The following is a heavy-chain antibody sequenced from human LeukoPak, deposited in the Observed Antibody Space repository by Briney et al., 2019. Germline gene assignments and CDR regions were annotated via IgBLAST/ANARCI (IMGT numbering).Heavy chain of an antibody. J-gene: IGHJ4*02. CDR2: IYYSGST. V-gene: IGHV4-30-4*08. CDR1: GGSISSGDYY. CDR3: ARDLLSFYGSGSYGG. D-gene: IGHD3-10*01. Sequence: SQTLSLTCTVSGGSISSGDYYWSWIRQPPGKGLEWIGYIYYSGSTYYNPSLKSRVTISVDTSKNQFSLKLSSVTAADTAVYYCARDLLSFYGSGSYGGWGQGTLVTVSS.